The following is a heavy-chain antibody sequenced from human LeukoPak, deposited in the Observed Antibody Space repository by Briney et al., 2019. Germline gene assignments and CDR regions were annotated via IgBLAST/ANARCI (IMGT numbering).Heavy chain of an antibody. Sequence: GGSLRLSCAASGFTFSSYSMNWVRQAPGKGLEWVANIKQDGSGEHVDSVKGRFTISRDNAKNTLYLQMNSLRDEDTAVYYCARDPYDSSAYGAFDIWGQGTMVTVSS. V-gene: IGHV3-7*01. CDR2: IKQDGSGE. CDR1: GFTFSSYS. CDR3: ARDPYDSSAYGAFDI. J-gene: IGHJ3*02. D-gene: IGHD3-22*01.